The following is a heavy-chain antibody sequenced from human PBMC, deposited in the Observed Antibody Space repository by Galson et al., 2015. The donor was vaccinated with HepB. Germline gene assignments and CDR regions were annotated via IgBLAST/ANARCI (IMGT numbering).Heavy chain of an antibody. V-gene: IGHV1-24*01. D-gene: IGHD4-23*01. Sequence: SVKVSCKVSGYTLTELSMHWVRQAPGKRLEWMGGFDPEDGETIYAQKFQGRVTMTEDTSTDTAYMELSSLRSEDTAVYYCATDGVLTTGGTSFDYWGQGTLVTVSS. CDR2: FDPEDGET. J-gene: IGHJ4*02. CDR1: GYTLTELS. CDR3: ATDGVLTTGGTSFDY.